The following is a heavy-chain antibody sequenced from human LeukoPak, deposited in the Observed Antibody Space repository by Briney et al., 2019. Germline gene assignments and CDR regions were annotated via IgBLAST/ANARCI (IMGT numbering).Heavy chain of an antibody. J-gene: IGHJ4*02. CDR1: GDSISSYY. D-gene: IGHD3-10*01. CDR2: IYYRGST. Sequence: PSETLSLTCTVSGDSISSYYWSWIRQPPGKGLEWIGYIYYRGSTNYSPFLKSRVTMSVDTSKNKFSLKLSAMTAADTAVYYCARKFGDYWGQGTLVTVSS. CDR3: ARKFGDY. V-gene: IGHV4-59*08.